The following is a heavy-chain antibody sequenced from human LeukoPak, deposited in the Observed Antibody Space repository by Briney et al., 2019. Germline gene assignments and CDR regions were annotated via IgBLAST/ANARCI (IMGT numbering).Heavy chain of an antibody. CDR3: ARGWFDY. J-gene: IGHJ4*02. CDR2: IGDSGSPI. V-gene: IGHV3-48*03. CDR1: GFTFSSYE. Sequence: GGSLRLSCAASGFTFSSYEMNWVRQAPGKGLEWVSYIGDSGSPIYYADSVKGRFTISRDNAKNSLYLQMNSLRAEDTAVYYCARGWFDYWGQGTVVTVSS. D-gene: IGHD6-19*01.